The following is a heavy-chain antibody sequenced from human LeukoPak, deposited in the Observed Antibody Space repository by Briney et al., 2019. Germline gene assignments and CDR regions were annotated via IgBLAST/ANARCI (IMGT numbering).Heavy chain of an antibody. D-gene: IGHD6-13*01. CDR1: GYTFTSYG. CDR2: IGADSGNT. J-gene: IGHJ3*02. Sequence: ASVKVSCKASGYTFTSYGISWVRQAPGQGLEWMGWIGADSGNTNYAQKFQGRVTMTTDTSTSTAYMELSSLRSEDTAMYYCARALSIAAAGREPIWGQGTMVTVSS. CDR3: ARALSIAAAGREPI. V-gene: IGHV1-18*01.